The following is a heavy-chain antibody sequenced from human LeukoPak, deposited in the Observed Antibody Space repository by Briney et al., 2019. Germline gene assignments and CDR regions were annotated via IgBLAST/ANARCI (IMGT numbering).Heavy chain of an antibody. J-gene: IGHJ4*02. Sequence: ASVKVSCKASGYTFTGYYMHWVRQAPGQGLEWMGWINPNSGGTNYAQKFQGRVTVTRDTSISTAYMELSRLRSDDMAVYYCAREPLTGDNDDYWGQGTLVTVSS. D-gene: IGHD7-27*01. CDR1: GYTFTGYY. CDR3: AREPLTGDNDDY. V-gene: IGHV1-2*02. CDR2: INPNSGGT.